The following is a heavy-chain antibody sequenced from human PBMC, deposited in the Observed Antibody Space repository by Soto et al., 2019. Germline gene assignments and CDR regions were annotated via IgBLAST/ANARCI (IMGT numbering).Heavy chain of an antibody. J-gene: IGHJ6*02. CDR2: IYWDDDK. CDR3: AHNRGVPAAYYGMDV. Sequence: QITLKESGPTLVKPTQTLTLTCTFSGFSLSTSGVGVGWIRQPPGKALEWLALIYWDDDKRYSPSLKSRLTIAKDTSKHQVVLTMTNMDPVDTATNYCAHNRGVPAAYYGMDVWGQGTTVTVSS. CDR1: GFSLSTSGVG. D-gene: IGHD2-2*01. V-gene: IGHV2-5*02.